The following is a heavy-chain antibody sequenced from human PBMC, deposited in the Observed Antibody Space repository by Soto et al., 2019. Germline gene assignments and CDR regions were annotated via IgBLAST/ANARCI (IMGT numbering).Heavy chain of an antibody. CDR3: VRDGLVSSAKYYFDY. D-gene: IGHD6-13*01. V-gene: IGHV1-2*02. CDR2: INPKSGGT. J-gene: IGHJ4*02. Sequence: EEERRWASVKVSCKASGYTFTDCYVHWVRQAPGQGLEWMGWINPKSGGTNIAQRFKGRVNMTRDMSINTAYMERNSLKSDDTAVYYCVRDGLVSSAKYYFDYWGQGTLVTVSS. CDR1: GYTFTDCY.